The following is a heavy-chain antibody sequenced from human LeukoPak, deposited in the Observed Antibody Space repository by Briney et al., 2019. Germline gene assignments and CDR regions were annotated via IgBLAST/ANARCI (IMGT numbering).Heavy chain of an antibody. J-gene: IGHJ4*02. CDR1: SGFISDYY. D-gene: IGHD3-10*01. Sequence: SETLSLTCTVSSGFISDYYWSWIRQPPGKGLEWIGYIYYSGSTNYNPSLKSRVTISVDTSKNQFSLKLSSVTAADTAVYYCARAKYGSAPAVCDYWGQGTLVTVSS. V-gene: IGHV4-59*01. CDR3: ARAKYGSAPAVCDY. CDR2: IYYSGST.